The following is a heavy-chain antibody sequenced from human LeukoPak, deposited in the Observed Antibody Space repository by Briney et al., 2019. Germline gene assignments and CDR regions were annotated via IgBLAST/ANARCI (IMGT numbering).Heavy chain of an antibody. Sequence: SETLSLTCAVYGGSFSGYYWSWIRQPPGKGLEWIGEINHSGSTNYNPSLKSRVTISVDTSKNQFSLKLSSVTAADTAVYYCARGAFFRSTVTTFRYYYYGMDVWGQGTTVTVSS. CDR1: GGSFSGYY. J-gene: IGHJ6*02. CDR3: ARGAFFRSTVTTFRYYYYGMDV. V-gene: IGHV4-34*01. CDR2: INHSGST. D-gene: IGHD4-17*01.